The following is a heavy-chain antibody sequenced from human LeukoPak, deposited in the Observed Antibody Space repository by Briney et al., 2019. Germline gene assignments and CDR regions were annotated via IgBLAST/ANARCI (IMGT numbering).Heavy chain of an antibody. CDR1: GGSISSYY. CDR3: ARQGYYYDSSFYYSAFDI. Sequence: PSETLSLTCTVSGGSISSYYWSWIRQPPGKGLEWIGYIYYSGSTNYNPSLKSRVTISVDTSKNQFSLKLSSVTAADTTIYYCARQGYYYDSSFYYSAFDIWGQGTMVTVSS. V-gene: IGHV4-59*08. J-gene: IGHJ3*02. CDR2: IYYSGST. D-gene: IGHD3-22*01.